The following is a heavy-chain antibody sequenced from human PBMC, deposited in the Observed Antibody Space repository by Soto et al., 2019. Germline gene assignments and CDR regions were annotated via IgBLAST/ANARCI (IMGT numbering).Heavy chain of an antibody. D-gene: IGHD2-2*01. CDR3: AKGTGGVVVPAAIYGMDV. Sequence: GGSLRLSCAASGFTFSNYDINWVRQAPGKGPEWISHISSSGGIIYYADSVKGRFTISRDNSKNTLYLQMNSLRAEDTAVYYCAKGTGGVVVPAAIYGMDVWGQGTTVTVSS. CDR2: ISSSGGII. V-gene: IGHV3-23*01. CDR1: GFTFSNYD. J-gene: IGHJ6*02.